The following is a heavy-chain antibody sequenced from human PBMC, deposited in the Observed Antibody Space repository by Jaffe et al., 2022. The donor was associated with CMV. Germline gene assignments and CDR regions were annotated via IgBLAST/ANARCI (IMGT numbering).Heavy chain of an antibody. V-gene: IGHV3-15*01. D-gene: IGHD3-3*01. J-gene: IGHJ6*02. CDR1: GFTFSNAW. CDR2: IKSKTDGGTT. Sequence: EVQLVESGGGLVKPGGSLRLSCAASGFTFSNAWMSWVRQAPGKGLEWVGRIKSKTDGGTTDYAAPVKGRFTISRDDSKNTLYLQMNSLKTEDTAVYYCTTSGRLSRGYYYGMDVWGQGTTVTVSS. CDR3: TTSGRLSRGYYYGMDV.